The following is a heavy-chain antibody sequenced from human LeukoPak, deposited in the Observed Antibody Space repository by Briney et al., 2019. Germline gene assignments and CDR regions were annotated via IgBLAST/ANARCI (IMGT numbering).Heavy chain of an antibody. V-gene: IGHV1-58*01. Sequence: SVKVSCKASGFTFSSSAVQWVRQARGQRLGWVGWIVVGSGNTNYAQKFQERVSISWDMSTNTAHMELSSLRFEDTAVYYCAAATGATAGSYAFDIWGQGTMVTVSS. CDR3: AAATGATAGSYAFDI. CDR1: GFTFSSSA. CDR2: IVVGSGNT. D-gene: IGHD1-26*01. J-gene: IGHJ3*02.